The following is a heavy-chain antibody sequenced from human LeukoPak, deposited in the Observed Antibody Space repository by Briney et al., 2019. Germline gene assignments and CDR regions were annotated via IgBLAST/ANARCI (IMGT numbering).Heavy chain of an antibody. CDR1: GVTFSGSA. Sequence: GGSLRLSCAASGVTFSGSAMHWVRQASGKGLEWVGRIRSKVNTYATAYPASVKGRFTISRDDSKNTAYLQLNSLKTEDTAVYYCTRTADGLRPFHYWGQGTLVTVSS. CDR3: TRTADGLRPFHY. V-gene: IGHV3-73*01. J-gene: IGHJ4*02. D-gene: IGHD3-16*01. CDR2: IRSKVNTYAT.